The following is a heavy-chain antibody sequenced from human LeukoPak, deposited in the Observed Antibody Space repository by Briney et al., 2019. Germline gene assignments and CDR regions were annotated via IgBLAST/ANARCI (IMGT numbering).Heavy chain of an antibody. CDR2: ISSGDSR. D-gene: IGHD1-26*01. J-gene: IGHJ4*02. V-gene: IGHV3-53*01. CDR3: ARVIISGSSYH. CDR1: GFTVSRNY. Sequence: GGSLRPSCAASGFTVSRNYMTWVRQAPGKGLEWVSVISSGDSRYYADSVKGRFSISRDSSNNTLYLQMHSLRADDTAAYYRARVIISGSSYHWGQGTLVTVSS.